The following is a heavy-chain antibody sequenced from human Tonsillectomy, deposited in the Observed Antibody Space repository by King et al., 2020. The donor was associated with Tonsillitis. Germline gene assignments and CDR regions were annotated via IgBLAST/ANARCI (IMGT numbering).Heavy chain of an antibody. CDR2: IAQDGSEQ. Sequence: VQLVESGGGLVQPGGSLRLSCAASGFTFSNYWMTWVRQAPGKGLEWVANIAQDGSEQYYVDSVKGRFIVSRDNAKNSLFLHMHSLRADDTAVYFCARDGQLRGYGGYDESWGQGTLVTVSS. V-gene: IGHV3-7*03. CDR3: ARDGQLRGYGGYDES. D-gene: IGHD5-12*01. J-gene: IGHJ4*02. CDR1: GFTFSNYW.